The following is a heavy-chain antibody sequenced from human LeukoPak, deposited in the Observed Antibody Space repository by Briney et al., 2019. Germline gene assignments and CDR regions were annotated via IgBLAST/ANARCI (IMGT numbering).Heavy chain of an antibody. Sequence: ASVKVSCKASGGTFSSYAISWVRQAPGQGLEWMGGIIPIFGTANYAQKFQGRVTITADESTSTAYMELSSLRSEDTAVYYCARVLDSNGWYYFDYWGQGTLVTLSS. CDR2: IIPIFGTA. CDR3: ARVLDSNGWYYFDY. J-gene: IGHJ4*02. V-gene: IGHV1-69*01. CDR1: GGTFSSYA. D-gene: IGHD6-19*01.